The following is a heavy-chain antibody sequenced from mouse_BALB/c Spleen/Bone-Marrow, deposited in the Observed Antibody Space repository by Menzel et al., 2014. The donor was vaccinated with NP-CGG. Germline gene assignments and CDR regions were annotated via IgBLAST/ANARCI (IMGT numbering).Heavy chain of an antibody. D-gene: IGHD2-3*01. V-gene: IGHV1-62-2*01. J-gene: IGHJ2*01. CDR2: FYPGSGSI. Sequence: LQESGAGLVEPGASVKLSCKASGYTFTEYIIHWVKQRSGQGLEWIGWFYPGSGSIKYNEKFKDKATLTADKSSSTVYMELSRLTSEDSAVYFCARHEGGEMGFDYWGQGTTLTVSS. CDR1: GYTFTEYI. CDR3: ARHEGGEMGFDY.